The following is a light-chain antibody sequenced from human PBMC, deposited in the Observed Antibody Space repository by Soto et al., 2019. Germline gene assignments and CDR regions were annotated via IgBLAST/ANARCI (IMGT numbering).Light chain of an antibody. Sequence: EIVMTQSPATLSVSPGERATLSCRASQSVSSNLAWYQQKPGQAPSLLIYVASTRAPGIPARFSGSWSGTEFTRTISSLQSEDFAVYYCQQYNNWPPVTFGPGTKVDIQ. J-gene: IGKJ3*01. CDR1: QSVSSN. CDR2: VAS. V-gene: IGKV3-15*01. CDR3: QQYNNWPPVT.